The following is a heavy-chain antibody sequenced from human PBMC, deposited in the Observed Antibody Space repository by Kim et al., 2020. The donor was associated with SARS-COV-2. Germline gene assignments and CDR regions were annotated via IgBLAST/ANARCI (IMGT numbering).Heavy chain of an antibody. CDR3: AIAAGTWFGVDY. Sequence: YYADSMKGRFTITRDNSKNALYLQMNSLRTEDTSLYYCAIAAGTWFGVDYWGQGTLVTVSS. J-gene: IGHJ4*02. D-gene: IGHD3-10*01. V-gene: IGHV3-43*01.